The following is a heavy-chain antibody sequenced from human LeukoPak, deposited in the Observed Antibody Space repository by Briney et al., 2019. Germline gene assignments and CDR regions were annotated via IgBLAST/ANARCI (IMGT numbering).Heavy chain of an antibody. CDR3: GRGGIAAAASGVDY. CDR2: IYYSGST. Sequence: SETLSLTCTVSGGSISSYYWSWIRQPPGKGLEWIGYIYYSGSTNYNPSLKSRVTISVDTSKNQFSLKLSSVTAADTAVYYCGRGGIAAAASGVDYWGQGTLVTVSS. V-gene: IGHV4-59*12. CDR1: GGSISSYY. J-gene: IGHJ4*02. D-gene: IGHD6-13*01.